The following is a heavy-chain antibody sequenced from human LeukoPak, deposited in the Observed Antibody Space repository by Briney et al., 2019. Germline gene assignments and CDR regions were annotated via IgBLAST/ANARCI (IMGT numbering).Heavy chain of an antibody. D-gene: IGHD7-27*01. V-gene: IGHV3-30*02. Sequence: PGGSLRLSCAASGFTFSSYDMNWVRQAPGKGLEWVARIWYDGNKNYYADSVEGRFTISRDNSKNTVYLQMNSLRVEDTAVYYCARDPRIRLGIDDDYWGQGTLVTVSS. J-gene: IGHJ4*02. CDR1: GFTFSSYD. CDR3: ARDPRIRLGIDDDY. CDR2: IWYDGNKN.